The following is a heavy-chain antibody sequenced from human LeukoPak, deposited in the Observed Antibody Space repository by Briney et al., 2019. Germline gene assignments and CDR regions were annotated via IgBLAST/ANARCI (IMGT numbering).Heavy chain of an antibody. CDR3: ARDTDGSLDY. CDR2: IKQDGSTK. Sequence: PGGSLRLSCAAYGFTFTNSWMAWVSQAPGKGLEWVANIKQDGSTKNYVDSLKGRFTISRDTPKNSLYLQMNSLRADDTAVYYCARDTDGSLDYWGQGIRVTVAS. V-gene: IGHV3-7*01. D-gene: IGHD1-26*01. J-gene: IGHJ4*02. CDR1: GFTFTNSW.